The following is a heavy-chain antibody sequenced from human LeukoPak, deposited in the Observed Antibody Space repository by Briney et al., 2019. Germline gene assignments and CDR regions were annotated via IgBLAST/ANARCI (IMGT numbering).Heavy chain of an antibody. CDR3: VKDPTGTAYYYGMDV. CDR1: GFTFSSYA. V-gene: IGHV3-23*01. CDR2: ISGSGGST. J-gene: IGHJ6*02. Sequence: GGSLRLSCAASGFTFSSYAMSWVRQAPGKGLEWVSAISGSGGSTYYADSVKGRFTISRDNSKNTLYLQMNSLRAEDTAVYYCVKDPTGTAYYYGMDVWGQGTTVTVSS. D-gene: IGHD1-1*01.